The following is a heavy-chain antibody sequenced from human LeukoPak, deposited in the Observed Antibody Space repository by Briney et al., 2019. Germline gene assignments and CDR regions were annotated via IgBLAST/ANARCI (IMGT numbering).Heavy chain of an antibody. V-gene: IGHV3-30*04. CDR1: GFTFSSYA. D-gene: IGHD4/OR15-4a*01. Sequence: GGSLRLSCAASGFTFSSYALHWVRQAPGKGLEWLAVISYDGRNKYYADCVKGRFTISGDNSKNTLFMQMDSLRAEDTAVYYCASGDYGDLTFWGQGTLVTVSS. CDR3: ASGDYGDLTF. J-gene: IGHJ4*02. CDR2: ISYDGRNK.